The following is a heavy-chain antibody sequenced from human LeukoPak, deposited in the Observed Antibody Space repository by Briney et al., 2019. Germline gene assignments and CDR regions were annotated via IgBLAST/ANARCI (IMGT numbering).Heavy chain of an antibody. CDR2: ISSSSTYT. Sequence: GGSLRLSCAASGFIFSDYQMSWIRQAPGKGLEWLSYISSSSTYTDYADSVKGRFTISRDNSKNTLYLQMNSLRAEDTAVYYCAKRSSSSSSWYVVDYWGQGSLVTVSS. V-gene: IGHV3-11*06. CDR3: AKRSSSSSSWYVVDY. J-gene: IGHJ4*02. CDR1: GFIFSDYQ. D-gene: IGHD6-13*01.